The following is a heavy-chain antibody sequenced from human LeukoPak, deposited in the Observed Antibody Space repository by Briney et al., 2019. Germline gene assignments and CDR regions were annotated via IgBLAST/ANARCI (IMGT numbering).Heavy chain of an antibody. CDR1: GYTFTGYY. D-gene: IGHD6-13*01. V-gene: IGHV1-2*02. J-gene: IGHJ5*02. Sequence: ASVKVSCMVSGYTFTGYYMHWVRQAPGQGLEWMGWINPNSGGTNYAQKFQGRVTIASDPSASPAYRELSRLGSDDTAVYYCVKAIATKTWFDPWGQGAVVTVSS. CDR3: VKAIATKTWFDP. CDR2: INPNSGGT.